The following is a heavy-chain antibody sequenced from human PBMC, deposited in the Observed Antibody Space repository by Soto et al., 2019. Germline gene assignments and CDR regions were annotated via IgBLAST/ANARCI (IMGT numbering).Heavy chain of an antibody. CDR1: GFTFSSYA. CDR3: ARDLYFGSGNYYTRHRDY. J-gene: IGHJ4*02. D-gene: IGHD3-10*01. V-gene: IGHV3-30*04. Sequence: QVQLVESGGGVVQPGRSLRLSCAVSGFTFSSYAFHWVRQAPGKGLEWVALISNDGSSEDYADSVKGRFTCSRDNSQNTLFLHMDSLRPDDTAVYYCARDLYFGSGNYYTRHRDYWGQGTLVNVSS. CDR2: ISNDGSSE.